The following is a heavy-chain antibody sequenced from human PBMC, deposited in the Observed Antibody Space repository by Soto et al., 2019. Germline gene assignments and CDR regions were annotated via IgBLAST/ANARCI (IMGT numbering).Heavy chain of an antibody. Sequence: LRLSCAASGFTFGSYAMHWVRQAPGKGLEWVAVISYDGSNKYYADSVKGRFTISRDNSKNTLYLQMNSLRAEDTAVYYCARDIEYGSGSYYREPPSNPLWPHPWPSGMDVWGQGTTVTVSS. V-gene: IGHV3-30-3*01. CDR3: ARDIEYGSGSYYREPPSNPLWPHPWPSGMDV. D-gene: IGHD3-10*01. CDR1: GFTFGSYA. J-gene: IGHJ6*02. CDR2: ISYDGSNK.